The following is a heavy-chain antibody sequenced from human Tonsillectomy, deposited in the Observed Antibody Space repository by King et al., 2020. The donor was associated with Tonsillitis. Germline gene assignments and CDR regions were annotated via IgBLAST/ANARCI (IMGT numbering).Heavy chain of an antibody. CDR2: INWNSGCK. D-gene: IGHD3-10*01. J-gene: IGHJ3*01. CDR3: AKDMHGSGTLDAFDF. V-gene: IGHV3-9*01. CDR1: GFTFDDYA. Sequence: VQLVESGGGLVQPGRSLRLSCAASGFTFDDYAMAWVRQVPGKGLQWVSGINWNSGCKGYGDSVKGRFTISRDNAKNSLYLQMNSLRAEDTALYYCAKDMHGSGTLDAFDFWGQGTMVTVSS.